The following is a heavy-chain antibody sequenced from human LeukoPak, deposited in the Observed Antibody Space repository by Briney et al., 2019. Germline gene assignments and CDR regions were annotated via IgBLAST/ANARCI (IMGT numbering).Heavy chain of an antibody. CDR2: ISGSGGST. Sequence: PGGSLRLSCAASGFTFSSYAMSWVRQAPGKGLEWVSAISGSGGSTYYADSVKGRFTISRDNSKNTLYLQMNSLRAEDTAVYYCASSIDFWSGHVGGDYWGQGTLVTVSS. D-gene: IGHD3-3*01. CDR3: ASSIDFWSGHVGGDY. V-gene: IGHV3-23*01. CDR1: GFTFSSYA. J-gene: IGHJ4*02.